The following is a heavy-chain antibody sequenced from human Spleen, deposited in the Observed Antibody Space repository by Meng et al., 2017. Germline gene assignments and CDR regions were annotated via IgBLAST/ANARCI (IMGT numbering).Heavy chain of an antibody. CDR3: VKHSSDWSLDY. CDR2: IHPSGNA. V-gene: IGHV1-18*01. D-gene: IGHD6-19*01. Sequence: QVQLVQSGAEVKKPGASVKVSCKASGYTYTHYQMDWVRQAPGQGLEWMGWIHPSGNANYAQKFQGRVTMTTDTSTTTAYMELRSLRSDDSALYYCVKHSSDWSLDYWGQGTLVTVSS. J-gene: IGHJ4*02. CDR1: GYTYTHYQ.